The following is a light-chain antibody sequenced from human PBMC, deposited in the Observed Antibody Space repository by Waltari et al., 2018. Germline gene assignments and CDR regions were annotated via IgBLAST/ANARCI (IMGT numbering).Light chain of an antibody. J-gene: IGKJ4*01. CDR1: QSISIY. Sequence: EIVLTQSPATLSLSPWEGATLSCRASQSISIYLGWYQHKPGQAPRLLINDTFNRATGIPARFTGSGSGTDFSLTISSLEPEDFAVYYCQQRVTWPLTFGGGTKVEIK. V-gene: IGKV3-11*01. CDR3: QQRVTWPLT. CDR2: DTF.